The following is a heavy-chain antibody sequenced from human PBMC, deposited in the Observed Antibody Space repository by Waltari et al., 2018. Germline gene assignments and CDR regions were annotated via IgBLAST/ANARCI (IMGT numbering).Heavy chain of an antibody. J-gene: IGHJ4*02. CDR2: INHSGST. D-gene: IGHD3-3*01. CDR3: ARGSYDFWSGYYVVARLYYFDY. V-gene: IGHV4-34*01. CDR1: GGSFSGYY. Sequence: QVQLQQWGAGLLKPSETLSLTCAVYGGSFSGYYWSWIRQPPGKGLEWSGEINHSGSTNYNPSLKSRVTISVDTSKNQFSLKLSSVTAADTAVYYCARGSYDFWSGYYVVARLYYFDYWGQGTLVTVSS.